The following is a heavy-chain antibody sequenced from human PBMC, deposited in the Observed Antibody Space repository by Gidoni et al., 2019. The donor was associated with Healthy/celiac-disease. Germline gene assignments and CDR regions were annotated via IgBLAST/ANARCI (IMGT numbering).Heavy chain of an antibody. Sequence: EVQLVESGGGLVQPGGSLRLSCAASGFPFSSYWMHWVRQAPGKGLVWVERSNRDGSSTSYADSVKGRFTISRDNAKNTLYLQMNSLRAEDTAVYYCARDYGDYSDAFDIWGQGTMVTVSS. CDR2: SNRDGSST. V-gene: IGHV3-74*01. J-gene: IGHJ3*02. CDR1: GFPFSSYW. D-gene: IGHD4-17*01. CDR3: ARDYGDYSDAFDI.